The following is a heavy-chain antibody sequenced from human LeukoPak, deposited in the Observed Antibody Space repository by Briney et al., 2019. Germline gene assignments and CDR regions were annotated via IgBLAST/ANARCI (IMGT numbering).Heavy chain of an antibody. V-gene: IGHV3-23*01. D-gene: IGHD6-19*01. CDR3: AKPPPTTGSEGPEYYFDY. CDR2: ISGSGGST. Sequence: PGRALRLSCAASGFIFSSYAMSWVRQAPGKGLEWVSAISGSGGSTYYADSVKGRFTISRDNSKNTLYLQMNSLRAEDTAVYYCAKPPPTTGSEGPEYYFDYWGQGTLVTVSS. J-gene: IGHJ4*02. CDR1: GFIFSSYA.